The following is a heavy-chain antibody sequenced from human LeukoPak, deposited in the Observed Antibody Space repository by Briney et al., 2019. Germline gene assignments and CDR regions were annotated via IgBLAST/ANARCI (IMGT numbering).Heavy chain of an antibody. V-gene: IGHV3-23*01. CDR1: GFTFNTYA. CDR2: ISGSGGST. CDR3: AKSGSPSNLNWFDP. J-gene: IGHJ5*02. D-gene: IGHD3-22*01. Sequence: GGSLRLSCAASGFTFNTYAMSWVRQAPGKGLEGVSGISGSGGSTYYADSVKGRFTISRDNSKNTLYVQMDSLRAEDTAVYYCAKSGSPSNLNWFDPWGQGTLVTVSS.